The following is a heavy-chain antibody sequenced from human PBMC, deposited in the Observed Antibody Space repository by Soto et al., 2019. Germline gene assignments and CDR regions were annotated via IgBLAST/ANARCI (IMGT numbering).Heavy chain of an antibody. D-gene: IGHD2-2*01. V-gene: IGHV1-18*04. CDR3: ARGGYCSSTRCHRDRYYYYGMDV. CDR2: ISAYNGNT. Sequence: ASVKVSCKASGYTFTSYGISWVRQAPGQGLEWMGWISAYNGNTNNEQKLQGRVTMTTDTSTSTAYMELRSLRSDDTAVYYCARGGYCSSTRCHRDRYYYYGMDVWGQGTTVTVSS. CDR1: GYTFTSYG. J-gene: IGHJ6*02.